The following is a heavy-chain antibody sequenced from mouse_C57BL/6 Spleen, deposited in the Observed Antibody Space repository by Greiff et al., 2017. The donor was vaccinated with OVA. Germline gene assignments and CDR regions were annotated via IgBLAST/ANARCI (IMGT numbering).Heavy chain of an antibody. V-gene: IGHV3-1*01. J-gene: IGHJ3*01. CDR1: GYSITSGYD. CDR2: ISYSGST. CDR3: ARRNLGPGAWFAY. D-gene: IGHD4-1*01. Sequence: EVMLVESGPGMVKPSQSLSLTCTVTGYSITSGYDWHWIRHFPGNKLEWMGYISYSGSTNYNPSLKSRISITHDTSKNHFFLKLNSVTTEDTATYYCARRNLGPGAWFAYWGQGTLVTVSA.